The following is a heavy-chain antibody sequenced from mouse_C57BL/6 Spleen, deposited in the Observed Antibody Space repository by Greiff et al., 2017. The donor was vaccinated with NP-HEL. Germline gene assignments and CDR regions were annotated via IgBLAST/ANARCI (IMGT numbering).Heavy chain of an antibody. Sequence: QVQLQQSGPELARPGASVKISCKASGYAFSSSWMNWVKQRPGKGLEWIGRIYPGDGDTNYNGKFKGKATLTADKSSSTAYMQLSSLTSEDSAVSFEARWGTTVVPNGDGDVRGTGTTVTVSS. J-gene: IGHJ1*03. V-gene: IGHV1-82*01. CDR3: ARWGTTVVPNGDGDV. CDR1: GYAFSSSW. D-gene: IGHD1-1*01. CDR2: IYPGDGDT.